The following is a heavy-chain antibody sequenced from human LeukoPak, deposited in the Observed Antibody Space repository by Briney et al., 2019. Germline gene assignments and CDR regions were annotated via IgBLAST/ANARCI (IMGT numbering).Heavy chain of an antibody. Sequence: SETLSLTCAVSGGSISSNTDWWSWVRQPAGKGLEWIGRIYTSGSTNYNPSLKSRVTISVDTSKNQFSLKLSSVTAADTAVYYCARASVKRNHPTTDYWGQGTLVTASS. CDR1: GGSISSNTDW. V-gene: IGHV4-61*02. CDR3: ARASVKRNHPTTDY. J-gene: IGHJ4*02. CDR2: IYTSGST. D-gene: IGHD1-14*01.